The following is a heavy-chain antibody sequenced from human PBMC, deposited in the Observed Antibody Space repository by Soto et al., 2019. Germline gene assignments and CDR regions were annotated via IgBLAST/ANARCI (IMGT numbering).Heavy chain of an antibody. CDR2: INPKRSTT. J-gene: IGHJ5*02. CDR3: ASHDAISDWLDP. CDR1: GFTFTDSL. D-gene: IGHD1-1*01. V-gene: IGHV1-2*02. Sequence: ASVKVSCKTSGFTFTDSLIHWVRQAPGQGLEWMGWINPKRSTTDYPQKFQGRVTMTSDTSTSTAYMELSRLTFDDTAVYFCASHDAISDWLDPWGQGTPVTVSS.